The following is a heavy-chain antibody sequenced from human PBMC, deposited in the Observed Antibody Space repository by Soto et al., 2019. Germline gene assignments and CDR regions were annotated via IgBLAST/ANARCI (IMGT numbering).Heavy chain of an antibody. J-gene: IGHJ6*01. CDR3: AREVSVRALVWQRFVDYYYGMDV. CDR1: GFTFSSYS. CDR2: ISSSSSYI. V-gene: IGHV3-21*01. Sequence: VGSLRLSCAASGFTFSSYSMNWVRQAPGKGLEWVSSISSSSSYIYYADSVKGRFTISRDNAKNSLYLQMNSLRAEDTAVYYCAREVSVRALVWQRFVDYYYGMDVWGQGTTVIVSS. D-gene: IGHD5-12*01.